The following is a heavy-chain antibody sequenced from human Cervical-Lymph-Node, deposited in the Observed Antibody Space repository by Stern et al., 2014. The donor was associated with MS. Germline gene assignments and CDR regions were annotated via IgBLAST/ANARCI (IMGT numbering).Heavy chain of an antibody. V-gene: IGHV3-74*02. J-gene: IGHJ4*02. CDR3: TKDTYGPEDY. CDR2: INRDGTTI. D-gene: IGHD3-10*01. Sequence: EVQLVESGGGLVQPGGALRLSCVASGFTFRNYWMHWVRQGPGKGLVWVRRINRDGTTITHADSVKGRFTISRDNAKNTLYLQMNSLRVEDTAVYYCTKDTYGPEDYWGQGTSVTVSS. CDR1: GFTFRNYW.